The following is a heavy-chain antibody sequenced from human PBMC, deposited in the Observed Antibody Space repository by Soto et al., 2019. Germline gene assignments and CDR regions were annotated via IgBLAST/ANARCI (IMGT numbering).Heavy chain of an antibody. V-gene: IGHV5-10-1*01. CDR3: ARSRAASGVVAFDP. CDR2: IDPSDSHT. CDR1: GYIFTNYW. J-gene: IGHJ5*02. Sequence: PGESLKISCKGSGYIFTNYWIAWVRHMPGKGLEWMGMIDPSDSHTNYNPSFQGHVTISVDKSISTAYLQWSSLRPSDTAMYYCARSRAASGVVAFDPWGQGTQVTVSS. D-gene: IGHD6-13*01.